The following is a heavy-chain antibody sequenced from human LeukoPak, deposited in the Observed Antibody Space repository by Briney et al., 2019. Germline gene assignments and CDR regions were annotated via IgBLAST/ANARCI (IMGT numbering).Heavy chain of an antibody. V-gene: IGHV1-46*01. Sequence: ASVKVSCKASGYTFTSYYMHWVRQAPGQGLEWMGIMDPSGGSTSYAQKFQGRVTMTGDTSTSTVYMELSSLRSEDTAVYYCARAAGYCSGGSCYYFGMDVWGQGTTVTVSS. D-gene: IGHD2-15*01. J-gene: IGHJ6*02. CDR2: MDPSGGST. CDR1: GYTFTSYY. CDR3: ARAAGYCSGGSCYYFGMDV.